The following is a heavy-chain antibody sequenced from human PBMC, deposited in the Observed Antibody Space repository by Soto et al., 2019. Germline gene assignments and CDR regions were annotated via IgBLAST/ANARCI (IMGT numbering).Heavy chain of an antibody. Sequence: GGSLRLSCAASGFTFSSYDMHWVRQATGKGLEWVSAIGTAGDTYYPGSVKGRFTISRENAKNSLYLQMNSLRAGDTAVYYCAREGSRSWQLDYWGQGTLVTVSS. V-gene: IGHV3-13*01. J-gene: IGHJ4*02. CDR2: IGTAGDT. D-gene: IGHD6-13*01. CDR3: AREGSRSWQLDY. CDR1: GFTFSSYD.